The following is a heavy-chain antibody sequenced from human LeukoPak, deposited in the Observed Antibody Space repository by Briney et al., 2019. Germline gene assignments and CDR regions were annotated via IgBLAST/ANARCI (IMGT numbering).Heavy chain of an antibody. J-gene: IGHJ6*02. CDR2: ISGTTSGT. V-gene: IGHV3-23*01. CDR3: AKVRTYFYHGLDV. CDR1: GFTFSTCA. Sequence: GGSLRLSCAASGFTFSTCAMSWVRQAPGKGLEWVSGISGTTSGTYYADSVKGRSTISRDNSKNTLFLQVNSLRAEDTAVYYCAKVRTYFYHGLDVWGQGTTVTVSS. D-gene: IGHD1-14*01.